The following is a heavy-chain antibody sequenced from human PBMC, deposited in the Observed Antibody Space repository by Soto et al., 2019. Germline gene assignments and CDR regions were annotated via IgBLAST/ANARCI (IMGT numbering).Heavy chain of an antibody. CDR3: AKDGTGDYGGYFDY. Sequence: GGSLRLSCAASGLTFSSYAMSWVRQAPGKGLEWVSAISGSGGSTYYADSVKGRFTISRDNSKNTLYLQMNSLRAEDTAVYYCAKDGTGDYGGYFDYWGQGTLVTVSS. J-gene: IGHJ4*02. D-gene: IGHD4-17*01. V-gene: IGHV3-23*01. CDR2: ISGSGGST. CDR1: GLTFSSYA.